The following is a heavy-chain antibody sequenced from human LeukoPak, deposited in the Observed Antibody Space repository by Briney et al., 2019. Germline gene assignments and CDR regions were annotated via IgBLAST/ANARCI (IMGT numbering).Heavy chain of an antibody. Sequence: SETLSLTCTVSGGSISSGGYYWSWIRQPPGKGLEWIGYIYHSGSTYYNPSLKSRVTISVDRSKNQFSLKLSSVTAADTAVYYCARARRASSSVDYWGQGTLVTVSS. V-gene: IGHV4-30-2*01. CDR2: IYHSGST. J-gene: IGHJ4*02. D-gene: IGHD6-6*01. CDR3: ARARRASSSVDY. CDR1: GGSISSGGYY.